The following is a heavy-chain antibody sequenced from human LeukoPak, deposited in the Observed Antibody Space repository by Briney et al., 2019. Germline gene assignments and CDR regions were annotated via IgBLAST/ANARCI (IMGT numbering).Heavy chain of an antibody. CDR1: GFTFSSYN. V-gene: IGHV3-48*01. CDR2: ISSSSGTI. CDR3: APYDSSGPYYFDY. Sequence: GGSLRLSCAASGFTFSSYNLNWVRQAPGKGLEWVSYISSSSGTIYYADSVKGRFTISRDNSKNTLYLQMNSLRAEDTAVYYCAPYDSSGPYYFDYWGQGTLVTVSS. D-gene: IGHD3-22*01. J-gene: IGHJ4*02.